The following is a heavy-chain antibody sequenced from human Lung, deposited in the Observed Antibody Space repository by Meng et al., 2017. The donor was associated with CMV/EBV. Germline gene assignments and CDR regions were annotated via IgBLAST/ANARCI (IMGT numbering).Heavy chain of an antibody. CDR2: INPNSGGT. CDR3: ARDWEGSWAVFDY. D-gene: IGHD6-13*01. J-gene: IGHJ4*02. Sequence: QVQPVQSRAEVKKPGASVKVSCKASGYTFTGYYMHWVRQAPGQGLEWMGWINPNSGGTNYAQKFQGWATMTRDTSISTAYMELSRLRSDDTAVYYCARDWEGSWAVFDYWGQGTLVTVSS. CDR1: GYTFTGYY. V-gene: IGHV1-2*04.